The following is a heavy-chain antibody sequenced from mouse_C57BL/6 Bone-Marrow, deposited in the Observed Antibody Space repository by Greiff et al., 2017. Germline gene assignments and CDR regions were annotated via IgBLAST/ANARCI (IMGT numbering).Heavy chain of an antibody. V-gene: IGHV5-4*01. CDR2: ISDGGSYT. Sequence: DVKLVESGGGLVKPGGSLKLSCAASGFTFSSYAMSWVRQTPEKRLEWVATISDGGSYTYYPDNVKGRFTISRDNAKNNLYLQMSHLKSEDTAMYYCARDIFITVAWFAYWGQGTLVTGSA. D-gene: IGHD1-3*01. J-gene: IGHJ3*01. CDR3: ARDIFITVAWFAY. CDR1: GFTFSSYA.